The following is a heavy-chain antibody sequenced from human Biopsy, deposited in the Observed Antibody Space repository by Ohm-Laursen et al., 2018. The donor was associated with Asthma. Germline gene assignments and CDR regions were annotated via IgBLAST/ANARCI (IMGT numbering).Heavy chain of an antibody. Sequence: SLRLSCAAPGFTFSNYGMHWVRQAPGKGLDWVAVISFDGSNKNYTDSVKGRFTISRDNSRNTLHLQMNSLRAEDTAVYYCAKDVFQGWELRRGPDYWGQGTLVTVSS. CDR3: AKDVFQGWELRRGPDY. CDR1: GFTFSNYG. V-gene: IGHV3-30*18. D-gene: IGHD1-26*01. J-gene: IGHJ4*02. CDR2: ISFDGSNK.